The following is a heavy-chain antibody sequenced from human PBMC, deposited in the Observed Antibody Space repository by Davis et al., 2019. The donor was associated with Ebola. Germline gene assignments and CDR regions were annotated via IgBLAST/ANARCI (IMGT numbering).Heavy chain of an antibody. CDR1: GFTFSDYY. V-gene: IGHV3-74*01. CDR2: INTDGSDE. D-gene: IGHD1-26*01. J-gene: IGHJ4*02. Sequence: GESLKISCAASGFTFSDYYMSWIRQAPGKGLVWVSRINTDGSDENYADSVTGRFSISRDNAKNTLYLQMNSLRAEDTAVYYCAKAGHCGNYCSFDSWGQGTLVTVSS. CDR3: AKAGHCGNYCSFDS.